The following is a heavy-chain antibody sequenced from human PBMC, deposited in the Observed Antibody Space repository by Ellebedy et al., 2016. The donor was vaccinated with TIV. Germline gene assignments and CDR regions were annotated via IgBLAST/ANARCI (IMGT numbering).Heavy chain of an antibody. J-gene: IGHJ5*02. CDR1: GYTFTSYD. Sequence: AASVKVSCKASGYTFTSYDINWVRQATGQGLEWMGWMNPHSGNTGNAQKFQGRVTMTRNTSISTAYMELSSLRSEDTAVYYCARGRGIMAGTYARWFDPWGQGTLVTVSS. CDR2: MNPHSGNT. CDR3: ARGRGIMAGTYARWFDP. V-gene: IGHV1-8*01. D-gene: IGHD6-19*01.